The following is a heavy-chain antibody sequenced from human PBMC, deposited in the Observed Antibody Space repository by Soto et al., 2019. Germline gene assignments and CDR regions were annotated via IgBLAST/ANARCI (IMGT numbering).Heavy chain of an antibody. CDR2: ISSSGSTI. CDR1: GFTFSDYY. J-gene: IGHJ4*02. CDR3: AREFQRGGWSFTSSYPDY. Sequence: GGSLRLSCAASGFTFSDYYMSWIRQAPGKGLEWVSYISSSGSTIYYADSLKGRFTISRDNAKNSLYLQMNSLRAEDTAVYYCAREFQRGGWSFTSSYPDYWGQGTLVTVSS. D-gene: IGHD6-19*01. V-gene: IGHV3-11*01.